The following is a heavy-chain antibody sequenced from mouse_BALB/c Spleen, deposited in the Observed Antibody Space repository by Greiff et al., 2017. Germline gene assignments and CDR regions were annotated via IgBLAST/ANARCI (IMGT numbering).Heavy chain of an antibody. J-gene: IGHJ3*01. CDR1: GFTFSSYG. D-gene: IGHD2-4*01. V-gene: IGHV5-6-3*01. CDR3: ARERGFYYDYDPLAY. CDR2: INSNGGST. Sequence: DVMLVESGGGLVQPGGSLKLSCAASGFTFSSYGMSWVRQTPDKRLELVATINSNGGSTYYPDSVKGRFTISRDNAKNTLYLQMSSLKSEDTAMYYCARERGFYYDYDPLAYWGQGTLVTVSA.